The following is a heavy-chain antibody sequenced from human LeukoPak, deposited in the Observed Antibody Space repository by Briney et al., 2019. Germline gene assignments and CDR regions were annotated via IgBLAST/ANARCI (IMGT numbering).Heavy chain of an antibody. D-gene: IGHD3-3*01. CDR1: GFTFSSYS. J-gene: IGHJ5*02. Sequence: GGSLRLSCAASGFTFSSYSMNWVRQAPGKGLEWVSYISSSSSTIYYADSVKGRFTISRDNAKNSLYLQMNSLRVEDTAVYYCARASSYDFWSGYNQYNWIDPWGQGTLVTVSS. CDR2: ISSSSSTI. CDR3: ARASSYDFWSGYNQYNWIDP. V-gene: IGHV3-48*01.